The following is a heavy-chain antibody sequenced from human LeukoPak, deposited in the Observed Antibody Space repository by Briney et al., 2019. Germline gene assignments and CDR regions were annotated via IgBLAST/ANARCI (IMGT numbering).Heavy chain of an antibody. CDR2: INPNSGGT. CDR1: GGTFSSYA. Sequence: ASVKVSCKASGGTFSSYAISWTRQAPGQGLEWMGWINPNSGGTNYAQKFQGRVTMTRDTSINTAYLEINNLRFDDTAVYYCVSHHWTTLTMGDYWGQGTLVTVSS. CDR3: VSHHWTTLTMGDY. D-gene: IGHD1-1*01. V-gene: IGHV1-2*02. J-gene: IGHJ4*02.